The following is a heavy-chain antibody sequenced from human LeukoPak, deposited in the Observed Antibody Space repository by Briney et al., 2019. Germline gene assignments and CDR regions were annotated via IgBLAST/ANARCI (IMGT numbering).Heavy chain of an antibody. CDR2: ISYDGSNK. V-gene: IGHV3-30*18. D-gene: IGHD1-26*01. CDR1: GFTFSSYG. J-gene: IGHJ4*02. Sequence: PGRSLRLSCAASGFTFSSYGMHWVRQAPGKGLEWVAVISYDGSNKYYADSVKGRFTISRDNSKNTLYLQMNSLRAEDTAVYYCAKDYREGYSGSYPDYWGQGTLVTVSS. CDR3: AKDYREGYSGSYPDY.